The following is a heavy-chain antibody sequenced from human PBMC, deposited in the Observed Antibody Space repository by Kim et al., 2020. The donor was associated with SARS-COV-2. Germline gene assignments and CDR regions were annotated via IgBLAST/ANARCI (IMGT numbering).Heavy chain of an antibody. D-gene: IGHD3-9*01. CDR1: GGSFSGYY. Sequence: SETLSLTCAVYGGSFSGYYWSWIRQPPGKGLEWIGEINHSGSTNYNPSLKSRVTISVDTSKNQFSLKLSSVTAADTAVYYCARGLSGDFLTGVFDYWGQGTLVTVSS. V-gene: IGHV4-34*01. J-gene: IGHJ4*02. CDR3: ARGLSGDFLTGVFDY. CDR2: INHSGST.